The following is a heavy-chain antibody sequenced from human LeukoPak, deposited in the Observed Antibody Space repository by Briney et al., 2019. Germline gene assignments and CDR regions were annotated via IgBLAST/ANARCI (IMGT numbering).Heavy chain of an antibody. CDR2: IIPIFGTA. J-gene: IGHJ4*02. Sequence: SVKVSCKASGGTFSSYAISWVRQAPGQGLEWMGRIIPIFGTANYAQKFQGRVTITTDESTSTAYMELSSLRSEDTAVCYCARERRDGYTGPHDYWGQGTLVTVSS. CDR3: ARERRDGYTGPHDY. D-gene: IGHD5-24*01. CDR1: GGTFSSYA. V-gene: IGHV1-69*05.